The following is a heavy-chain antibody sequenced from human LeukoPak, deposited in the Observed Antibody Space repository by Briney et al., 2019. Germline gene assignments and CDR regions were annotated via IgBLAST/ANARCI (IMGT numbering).Heavy chain of an antibody. CDR1: GLTFADFA. J-gene: IGHJ4*02. CDR2: ISTSGGNI. Sequence: GGSLRLSCAASGLTFADFAMNWVRQAPGKGLEWVSNISTSGGNIYYADSVKGRFTISRDNAKNSLYLQMNSLRVEDTAVCYCARGRVNYGSGTYYNVFDYWGQGTLVTVSS. V-gene: IGHV3-48*03. D-gene: IGHD3-10*01. CDR3: ARGRVNYGSGTYYNVFDY.